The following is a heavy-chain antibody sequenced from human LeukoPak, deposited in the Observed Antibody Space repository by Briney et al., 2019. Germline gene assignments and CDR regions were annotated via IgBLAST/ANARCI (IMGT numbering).Heavy chain of an antibody. D-gene: IGHD3-3*01. V-gene: IGHV4-38-2*02. Sequence: PGGSLRLSCAAPGFTFSNAWMSWVRQAPGKGLEWIGSIHHSGRTYYNPSLKSRVTISVDTSKNQFSLKLSSVTAADTAVYYCARDHLANLASRLFDPWGQGTLVAVSS. CDR2: IHHSGRT. CDR3: ARDHLANLASRLFDP. J-gene: IGHJ5*02. CDR1: GFTFSNAW.